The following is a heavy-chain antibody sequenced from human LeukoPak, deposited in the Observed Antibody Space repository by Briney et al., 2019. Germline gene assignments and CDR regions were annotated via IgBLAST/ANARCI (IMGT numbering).Heavy chain of an antibody. V-gene: IGHV3-21*01. Sequence: PGGSLRLSCAASGFTFSSYSMNWVRQAPGKGLEWVSSIGSSSSYIYYADSVKGRFTISRDNAKNSLYLQMNSLRAEDTAVYYCARDQYCSGGSCKGGFDYWGQGTLVTVSS. CDR1: GFTFSSYS. J-gene: IGHJ4*02. D-gene: IGHD2-15*01. CDR2: IGSSSSYI. CDR3: ARDQYCSGGSCKGGFDY.